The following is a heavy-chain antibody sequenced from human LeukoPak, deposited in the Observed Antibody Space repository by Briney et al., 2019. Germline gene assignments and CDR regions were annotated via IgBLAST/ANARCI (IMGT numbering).Heavy chain of an antibody. J-gene: IGHJ6*02. CDR3: ARDEEGIAVAGTLMSGMDV. CDR1: GYTFTSYA. CDR2: INTNTGNP. D-gene: IGHD6-19*01. V-gene: IGHV7-4-1*02. Sequence: ASVKVSCKASGYTFTSYAMNWVRQAPGQGLEWMGWINTNTGNPTYAQGFTGRFVFSLDTSVSTAYLQISSLKAEDTAVYYCARDEEGIAVAGTLMSGMDVWGQGTAVTVSS.